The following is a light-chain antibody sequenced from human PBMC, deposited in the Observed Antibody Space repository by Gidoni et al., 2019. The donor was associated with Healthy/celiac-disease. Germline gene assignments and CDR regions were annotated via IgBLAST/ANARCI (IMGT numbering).Light chain of an antibody. Sequence: IVMPQSPLSLPVTPGEPASISCRSSQSLLHSNGYNYLDWYLQKPGQSPQLLIYLGSNRASGVPDRFSGSGSGTDFTLKISRVEAEDVGVYYCMQALQTSFTFGPGTKVDIK. CDR2: LGS. V-gene: IGKV2-28*01. J-gene: IGKJ3*01. CDR1: QSLLHSNGYNY. CDR3: MQALQTSFT.